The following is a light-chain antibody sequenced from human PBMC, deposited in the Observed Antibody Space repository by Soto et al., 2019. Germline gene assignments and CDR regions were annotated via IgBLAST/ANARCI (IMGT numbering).Light chain of an antibody. CDR2: EVS. J-gene: IGLJ2*01. CDR1: SSDVGGYNY. CDR3: SSYAGSHNVV. V-gene: IGLV2-8*01. Sequence: QSALTQPPSASGSPGQSVTISCTGTSSDVGGYNYVSWYQQHPGKAPKLMIYEVSKRPSGVPDRFSGSKAGNTASLTVSELQAEDEADYYCSSYAGSHNVVFGGGTKLTVL.